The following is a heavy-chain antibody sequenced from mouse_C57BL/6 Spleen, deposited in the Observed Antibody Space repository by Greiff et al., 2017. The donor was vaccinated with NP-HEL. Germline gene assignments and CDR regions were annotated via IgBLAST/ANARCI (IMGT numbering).Heavy chain of an antibody. CDR2: INPNNGGT. V-gene: IGHV1-26*01. Sequence: VQLQQSGPELVKPGASVKISCKASGYTFTDYYMNWVKQSHGKSLEWIGDINPNNGGTSYNQKFKGKATLTVDKSSSTAYMELRSLTSEDSAVYDCARGGDYFDYWGHGTTLTVAS. J-gene: IGHJ2*01. CDR1: GYTFTDYY. CDR3: ARGGDYFDY.